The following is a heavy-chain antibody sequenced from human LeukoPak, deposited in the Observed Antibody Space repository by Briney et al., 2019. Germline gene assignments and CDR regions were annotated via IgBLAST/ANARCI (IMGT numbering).Heavy chain of an antibody. J-gene: IGHJ4*02. CDR1: GFTFSSYE. Sequence: PGGSLRLSCAASGFTFSSYEVNWVRQAPGKGMKRVLYISSSGSTISYADSVKGRFTISRDTAMNPLYLQINRLRAEDTAFYYCVRGDSSGYYYSSLDYWGQGTLVTVSS. CDR3: VRGDSSGYYYSSLDY. CDR2: ISSSGSTI. D-gene: IGHD3-22*01. V-gene: IGHV3-48*03.